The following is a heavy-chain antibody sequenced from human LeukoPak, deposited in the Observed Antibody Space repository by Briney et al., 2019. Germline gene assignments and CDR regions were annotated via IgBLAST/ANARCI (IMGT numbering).Heavy chain of an antibody. CDR2: IYHSGST. D-gene: IGHD6-13*01. CDR1: GGSISSSNW. V-gene: IGHV4-4*02. CDR3: ASTSIAAAAKIFDY. J-gene: IGHJ4*02. Sequence: SGTLSLTCAVSGGSISSSNWWSWVRQPPGNGLEWIGEIYHSGSTNYNPSLKSRVTISVDKSKNQFSLKLSSVTAADTAVYYCASTSIAAAAKIFDYWGQGTLVTVSS.